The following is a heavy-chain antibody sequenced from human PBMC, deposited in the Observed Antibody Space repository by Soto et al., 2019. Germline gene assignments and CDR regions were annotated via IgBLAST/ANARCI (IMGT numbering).Heavy chain of an antibody. J-gene: IGHJ4*02. D-gene: IGHD3-10*01. Sequence: SETLSLTCDVYGGTFSGYYWNWIRQPPGKGLEWIGEINHSGGTNYNPSLKSRVTISLDTSKNQFSLKLSSVTAADTAVYYCARGPGGYYFDYWGQGTLVTVSS. CDR2: INHSGGT. V-gene: IGHV4-34*01. CDR1: GGTFSGYY. CDR3: ARGPGGYYFDY.